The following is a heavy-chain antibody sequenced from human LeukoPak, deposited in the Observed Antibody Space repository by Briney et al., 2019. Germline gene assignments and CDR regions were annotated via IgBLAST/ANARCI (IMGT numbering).Heavy chain of an antibody. D-gene: IGHD2-2*01. CDR1: GYTFTSYG. CDR2: ISAYNGNT. V-gene: IGHV1-18*01. J-gene: IGHJ4*02. Sequence: ASVKVSCEASGYTFTSYGISWVRQAPGQGLEWMGWISAYNGNTNYAQKLQGRVTMTTDTSTSTAYMELRSLRSDDTAVYYCARDLVPAAMYYFDYWGQGTLVTVSS. CDR3: ARDLVPAAMYYFDY.